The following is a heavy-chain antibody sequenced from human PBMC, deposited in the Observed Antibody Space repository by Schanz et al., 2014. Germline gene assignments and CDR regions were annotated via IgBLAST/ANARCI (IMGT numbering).Heavy chain of an antibody. CDR3: ARVGGTYYDFWSGVPPTVMHDGFDI. J-gene: IGHJ3*02. CDR2: IKHDGSEK. Sequence: EVQLVESGGGLVEPGGSLGLSCAASGFTFSKAWMSWVRQAPGKGLEWVANIKHDGSEKYYVDSVKGRFTISRDNAKNSMYLEMNSLRAEDTAVFYCARVGGTYYDFWSGVPPTVMHDGFDIWGQGTMXTVS. V-gene: IGHV3-7*01. CDR1: GFTFSKAW. D-gene: IGHD3-3*01.